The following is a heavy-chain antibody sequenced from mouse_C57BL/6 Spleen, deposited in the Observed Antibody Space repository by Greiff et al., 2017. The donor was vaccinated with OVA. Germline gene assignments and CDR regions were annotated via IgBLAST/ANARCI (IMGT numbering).Heavy chain of an antibody. CDR3: AREEWDAWFAY. Sequence: EVQRVESGGGLVKPGGSLKLSCAASGFTFSSYAMSWVRQTPEKRLEWVATISDGGSYTCYPDNVKGRFTISRDNAKNNLYLQMSHLKSEDTAMYYCAREEWDAWFAYWGQGTLVTVSA. CDR2: ISDGGSYT. V-gene: IGHV5-4*01. CDR1: GFTFSSYA. J-gene: IGHJ3*01. D-gene: IGHD4-1*01.